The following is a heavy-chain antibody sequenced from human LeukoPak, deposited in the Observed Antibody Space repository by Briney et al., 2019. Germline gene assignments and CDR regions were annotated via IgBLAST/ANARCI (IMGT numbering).Heavy chain of an antibody. CDR3: ARVGDWNDLVY. D-gene: IGHD1-1*01. CDR1: GGSINSYY. J-gene: IGHJ4*02. V-gene: IGHV4-59*01. CDR2: IYYSGSA. Sequence: SETLSLTCTVSGGSINSYYRSWIRQPPGKGLEWIGYIYYSGSANYNPSLKSRVTILVDTSKNQFSLKLSSVTAADTAVYYCARVGDWNDLVYWGQGTLVTVSS.